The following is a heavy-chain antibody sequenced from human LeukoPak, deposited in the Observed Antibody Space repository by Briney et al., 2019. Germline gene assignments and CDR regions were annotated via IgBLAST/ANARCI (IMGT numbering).Heavy chain of an antibody. CDR3: AKDRSGSYYDAFNI. Sequence: GRSLRLSCAASGFTFDDYAMHWVRQAPGKGLEWVSGITWNSGSIDCAGSVKGRFTISRDNAKNSLYLQMNSLRAEDTALYYCAKDRSGSYYDAFNIWGQGTMVTVSS. D-gene: IGHD1-26*01. J-gene: IGHJ3*02. V-gene: IGHV3-9*01. CDR1: GFTFDDYA. CDR2: ITWNSGSI.